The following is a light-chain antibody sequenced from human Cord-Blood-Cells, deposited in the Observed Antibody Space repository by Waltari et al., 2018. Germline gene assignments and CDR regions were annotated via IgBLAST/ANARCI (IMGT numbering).Light chain of an antibody. CDR2: GAS. CDR3: QQYNNWPLT. CDR1: QSVSSN. J-gene: IGKJ4*01. V-gene: IGKV3-15*01. Sequence: EIAMTQSPATLSVSPVERATLSCRPSQSVSSNLAWYQQKPGQAPMLLIYGASTRATGIPARFSGSGSGTEFTLTISRLQSEDFAVYYCQQYNNWPLTFGGGTKVEIK.